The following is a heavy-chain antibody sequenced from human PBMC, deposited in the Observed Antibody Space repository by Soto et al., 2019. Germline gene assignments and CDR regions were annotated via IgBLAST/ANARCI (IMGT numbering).Heavy chain of an antibody. D-gene: IGHD2-2*03. CDR3: ARSRSWIAEYYFDY. Sequence: ASVKVSCKASGYTFTGYYMHWVRQAPGHGLEWMGWINPNSGGTNYAQKFQGWVTMTRDTSISTAYMELSRLRSDDTAVYYCARSRSWIAEYYFDYWGQGTLVTVSS. V-gene: IGHV1-2*04. CDR1: GYTFTGYY. J-gene: IGHJ4*02. CDR2: INPNSGGT.